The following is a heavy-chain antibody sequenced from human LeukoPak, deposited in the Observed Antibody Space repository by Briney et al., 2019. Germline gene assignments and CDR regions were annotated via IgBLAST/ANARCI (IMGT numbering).Heavy chain of an antibody. CDR2: INHSGST. V-gene: IGHV4-34*01. D-gene: IGHD2-15*01. Sequence: SETLSLTCAVYGGSFSGYYWSWIRQPPGKGLEWIGEINHSGSTNYNPSLKSRVTISVDTSKNQFSLKLSSVTAADTAVYYCARRKDEYCSGGSCNWFDPWGQGTLVTVSS. CDR1: GGSFSGYY. J-gene: IGHJ5*02. CDR3: ARRKDEYCSGGSCNWFDP.